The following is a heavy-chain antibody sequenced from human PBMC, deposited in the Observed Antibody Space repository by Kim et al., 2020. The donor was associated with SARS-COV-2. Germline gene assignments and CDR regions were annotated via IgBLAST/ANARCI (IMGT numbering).Heavy chain of an antibody. Sequence: ASVKVSCKASGYTFTGYYMHWVRQAPGQGLEWMGRINPNSGGTNYAQKFQGRVTMTRDTSISTAYMELSRLRSDDTAVYYCARDWGYSSSSPRAHWYFDLWGRGTLVTVSS. J-gene: IGHJ2*01. D-gene: IGHD6-6*01. CDR1: GYTFTGYY. CDR3: ARDWGYSSSSPRAHWYFDL. CDR2: INPNSGGT. V-gene: IGHV1-2*06.